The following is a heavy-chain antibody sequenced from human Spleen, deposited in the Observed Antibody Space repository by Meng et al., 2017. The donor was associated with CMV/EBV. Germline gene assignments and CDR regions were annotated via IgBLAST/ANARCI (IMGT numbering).Heavy chain of an antibody. V-gene: IGHV4-34*01. CDR3: ARGGGSSWSYYGMDV. D-gene: IGHD6-13*01. Sequence: ESLKISCGASGFTFRSYWMSWVRQAPGKGLEWIGEIIHSGPTNYNPSLKSRVTLSIDTSKNQFSLNLNSVTAADTAEYYCARGGGSSWSYYGMDVWGQGTTVTVSS. CDR2: IIHSGPT. J-gene: IGHJ6*02. CDR1: GFTFRSYW.